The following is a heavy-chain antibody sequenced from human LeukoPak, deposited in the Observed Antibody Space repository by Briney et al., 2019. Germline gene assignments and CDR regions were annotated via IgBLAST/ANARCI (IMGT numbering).Heavy chain of an antibody. CDR1: GFTFNNYA. D-gene: IGHD5-18*01. V-gene: IGHV3-23*01. J-gene: IGHJ1*01. CDR3: AKDQGTQLWLKYFQH. CDR2: ISGSGGTT. Sequence: PGGSLRLSCAASGFTFNNYAMTWVRQAPGKGLEWVSAISGSGGTTLYADSVKGRFTISRDNSKSTLYLQMNSPRAEDTAVYYCAKDQGTQLWLKYFQHWGQGTLVTVSS.